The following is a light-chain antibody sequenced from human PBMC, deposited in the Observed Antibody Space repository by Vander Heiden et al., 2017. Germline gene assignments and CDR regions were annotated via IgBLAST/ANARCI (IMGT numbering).Light chain of an antibody. Sequence: QSVLTQPPSASGTPGPGVTISCSGSSSNIGSNTVNWYQQLPGTAPKLLIYSNNQRPSGVPDRFSGSKSGTSASLAISGLQAEEEADYYCAAWDDSRNGYVFGTGTKVTVL. CDR1: SSNIGSNT. J-gene: IGLJ1*01. CDR2: SNN. CDR3: AAWDDSRNGYV. V-gene: IGLV1-44*01.